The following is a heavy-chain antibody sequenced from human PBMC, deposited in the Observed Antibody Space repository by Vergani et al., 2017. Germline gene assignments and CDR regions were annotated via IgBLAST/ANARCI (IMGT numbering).Heavy chain of an antibody. CDR3: VRGSLSLLWFVEWGYFDY. J-gene: IGHJ4*02. Sequence: QVQLVQSGAEVKKPGASVKVSCKASGYTFTGYYMHWVRQAPGQGLEWMGWINPNSGGTNYAQKFQGSVTMTRDTSISTAYMELNRLRSDDTAVYYCVRGSLSLLWFVEWGYFDYWGQGTLVTVSS. CDR1: GYTFTGYY. V-gene: IGHV1-2*02. D-gene: IGHD3-10*01. CDR2: INPNSGGT.